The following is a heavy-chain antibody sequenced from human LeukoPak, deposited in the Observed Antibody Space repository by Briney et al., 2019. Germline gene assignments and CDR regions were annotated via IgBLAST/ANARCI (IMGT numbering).Heavy chain of an antibody. Sequence: SQTLSLTCTFSVRSISLYYWSWIRQPAAKGLECIRRIYTSGSTNYNPSLKSRVTMSVDTSKHQFSLKLRSVTAADTAVYYCARVASSSFELDYWGQGTLVTVSS. CDR1: VRSISLYY. CDR2: IYTSGST. D-gene: IGHD6-19*01. CDR3: ARVASSSFELDY. J-gene: IGHJ4*02. V-gene: IGHV4-4*07.